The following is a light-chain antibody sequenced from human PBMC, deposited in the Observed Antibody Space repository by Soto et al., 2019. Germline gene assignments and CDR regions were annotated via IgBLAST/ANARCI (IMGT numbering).Light chain of an antibody. V-gene: IGKV1-33*01. J-gene: IGKJ5*01. CDR2: DAS. CDR3: QQFDNFPIT. CDR1: QDITTY. Sequence: DIQLTQSPSSLSASVGDRVTFTCQASQDITTYLNWYQQKPGKAPKLLIFDASSLKTGVPSRFSGSGSGTHFTFVISSLQPEDVAMYYCQQFDNFPITFGQGTRLEIK.